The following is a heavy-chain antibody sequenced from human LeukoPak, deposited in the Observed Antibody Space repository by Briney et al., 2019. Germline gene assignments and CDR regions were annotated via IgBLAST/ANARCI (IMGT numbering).Heavy chain of an antibody. CDR2: IYYSGST. J-gene: IGHJ6*02. CDR1: GGSISSYY. Sequence: PSETLSLTCTVSGGSISSYYWSWIRQPPGKGLEWIGYIYYSGSTNYNPSLKSRVTISVDTSKNQFSLKLSSVTAADTAVYYCARDFRGNYGSRGMDVWGQGTTVTVSS. D-gene: IGHD1-26*01. CDR3: ARDFRGNYGSRGMDV. V-gene: IGHV4-59*01.